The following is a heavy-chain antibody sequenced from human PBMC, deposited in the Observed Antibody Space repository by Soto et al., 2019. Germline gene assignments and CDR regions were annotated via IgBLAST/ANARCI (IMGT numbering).Heavy chain of an antibody. CDR3: AGALNQSGSYYPLSY. J-gene: IGHJ4*02. CDR1: GYTFTSYG. D-gene: IGHD1-26*01. V-gene: IGHV1-18*04. CDR2: ISAYNGNT. Sequence: ASVKVSCKASGYTFTSYGISWVRQAPGQGLEWMGWISAYNGNTNYAQKLQGRVTMTTDTSTSTAYMELRSLSSDDTAVYYCAGALNQSGSYYPLSYWGQGTLVTVSS.